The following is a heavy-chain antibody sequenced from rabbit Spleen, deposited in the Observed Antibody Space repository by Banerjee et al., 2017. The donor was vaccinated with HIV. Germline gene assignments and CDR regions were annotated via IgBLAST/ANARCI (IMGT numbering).Heavy chain of an antibody. D-gene: IGHD4-2*01. V-gene: IGHV1S45*01. Sequence: EQLEESGGGLVKPEGSLTLTCKASGVSFSDKDVMCWVRQAPGKGLEWIACINIVTGKSVYASWAKGRFTISKTSSTTVTLRMTSLTAADTATYFCARDAAGREDFNLWGPGTLVTVS. CDR1: GVSFSDKDV. CDR3: ARDAAGREDFNL. CDR2: INIVTGKS. J-gene: IGHJ4*01.